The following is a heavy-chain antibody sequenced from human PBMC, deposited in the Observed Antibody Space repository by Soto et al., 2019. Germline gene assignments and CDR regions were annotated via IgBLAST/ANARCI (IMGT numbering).Heavy chain of an antibody. CDR2: IIPIFGTA. Sequence: QVQLVQSGAEVKKPGSSVKVSCKASGGTFSSYAISWVRQAPGQGLEWMGGIIPIFGTANYAQKFQGRDTITADKSTSTAYMELSSLRSEDTAVYYCASHPFGRGQYGDQDYYFDYWGQGTLVTVSS. CDR1: GGTFSSYA. V-gene: IGHV1-69*06. CDR3: ASHPFGRGQYGDQDYYFDY. J-gene: IGHJ4*02. D-gene: IGHD4-17*01.